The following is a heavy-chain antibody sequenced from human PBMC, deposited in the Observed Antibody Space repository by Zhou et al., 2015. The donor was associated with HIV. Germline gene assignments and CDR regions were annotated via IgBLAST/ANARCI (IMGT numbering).Heavy chain of an antibody. CDR1: GFTFSDYY. V-gene: IGHV3-11*01. J-gene: IGHJ6*02. Sequence: QVQLVESGGGLVKPGGSLRLSCAASGFTFSDYYMSWIRQAPGKGLEWVSYISSSGSTIYYADSVKGRFTISRDNAKNSLYLQMNSLRAEDTAVYYCARDYPDYDFWSGSNYYYYYGMDVWGQGTTVTVSS. CDR2: ISSSGSTI. CDR3: ARDYPDYDFWSGSNYYYYYGMDV. D-gene: IGHD3-3*01.